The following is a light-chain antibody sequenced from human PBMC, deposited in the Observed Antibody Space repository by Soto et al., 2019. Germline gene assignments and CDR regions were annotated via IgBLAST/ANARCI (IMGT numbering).Light chain of an antibody. CDR3: SSYTSDDVRYV. J-gene: IGLJ1*01. Sequence: QSALTQPASVSGSPGQSITISCSGTSSDVGGYNSVSWHQQHPGKAPKLMIYEVSNRPSGVSNRFSGSKSGNMASLTISGLQAEDEADYYCSSYTSDDVRYVFGTGTKLTVL. CDR1: SSDVGGYNS. V-gene: IGLV2-14*01. CDR2: EVS.